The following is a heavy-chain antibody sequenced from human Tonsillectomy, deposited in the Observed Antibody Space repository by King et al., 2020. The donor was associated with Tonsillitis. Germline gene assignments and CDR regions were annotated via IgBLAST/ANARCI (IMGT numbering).Heavy chain of an antibody. CDR1: GYSFSNYW. CDR2: IHPGDSDT. Sequence: QLVQSGAEVKKPGESLKISCQGTGYSFSNYWIGWVRQMPGKGLEWMGIIHPGDSDTRYGPSFQGQVTISADKSISTAYLQWSGLKASDTAMYYCARHKSYYGSGSYFAEIDYWGQGTLLTVSS. J-gene: IGHJ4*02. V-gene: IGHV5-51*01. CDR3: ARHKSYYGSGSYFAEIDY. D-gene: IGHD3-10*01.